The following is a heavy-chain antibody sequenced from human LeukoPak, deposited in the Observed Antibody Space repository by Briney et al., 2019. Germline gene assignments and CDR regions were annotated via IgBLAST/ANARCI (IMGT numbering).Heavy chain of an antibody. J-gene: IGHJ3*02. CDR2: ISYDGSNK. D-gene: IGHD6-19*01. CDR1: GFTFSSYA. CDR3: AKGLGHI. Sequence: GGSLRLSCAASGFTFSSYAMHWVRQAPGKGLEWVAVISYDGSNKYYADSVKGRFTISRDNSKNTLYLQMNSLRAEDTAVYYCAKGLGHIWGQGTMVTVSS. V-gene: IGHV3-30-3*01.